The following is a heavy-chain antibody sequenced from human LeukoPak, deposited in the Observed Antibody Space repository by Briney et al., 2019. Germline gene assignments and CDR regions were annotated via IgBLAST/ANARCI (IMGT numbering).Heavy chain of an antibody. J-gene: IGHJ6*02. CDR2: IYYTGST. CDR1: DGTISPYY. Sequence: PSETLSLTSTVSDGTISPYYLSWIRQPPGKGLEWIGYIYYTGSTNYNPSLKSRVTISLDTSKNQFSLRLTSVTAADTAVYYCARGRLSVADLDVWGQGTTVTVSS. V-gene: IGHV4-59*01. D-gene: IGHD6-19*01. CDR3: ARGRLSVADLDV.